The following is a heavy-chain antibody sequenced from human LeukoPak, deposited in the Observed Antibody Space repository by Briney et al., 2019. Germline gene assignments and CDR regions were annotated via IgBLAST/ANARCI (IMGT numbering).Heavy chain of an antibody. CDR2: FYHGERS. V-gene: IGHV4-59*08. CDR1: GGYISSNH. D-gene: IGHD3-22*01. J-gene: IGHJ2*01. Sequence: SETLSLTCSVSGGYISSNHWAWIRQAPGKGLECMGNFYHGERSNYNPSLKSRVTISEDTSKNQLFLKLSSVTAADTAVYYCARLAYYCDRSGPADWYFDLWGRGTQVTVSS. CDR3: ARLAYYCDRSGPADWYFDL.